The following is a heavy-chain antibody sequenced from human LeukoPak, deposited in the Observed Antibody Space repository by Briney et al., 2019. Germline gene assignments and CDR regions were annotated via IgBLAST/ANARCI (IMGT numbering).Heavy chain of an antibody. CDR1: GFTFSRYW. D-gene: IGHD3-16*01. CDR2: IKQDGSEK. Sequence: GGSLRLSCVGSGFTFSRYWLNWVRQAPGKGLEWVANIKQDGSEKYYVDSVKGRFTISRDNAKNSLYLQMNSLRAEDTAVYYCARVDYGLGAFDYWGQGTLVTVSS. CDR3: ARVDYGLGAFDY. V-gene: IGHV3-7*03. J-gene: IGHJ4*02.